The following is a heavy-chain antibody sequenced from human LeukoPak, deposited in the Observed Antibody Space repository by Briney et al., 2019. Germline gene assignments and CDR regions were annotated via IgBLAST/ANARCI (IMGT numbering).Heavy chain of an antibody. Sequence: GGSLGLSCAASGFTFSSYSMTWVRQAPGKGLEWVSSISSSSSYIYYADSVKGRFTISRDNAKNSLYLQMNSLRAEDTAVYYCARGYSSGWFDAFDIWGQGTMVTVSS. CDR3: ARGYSSGWFDAFDI. J-gene: IGHJ3*02. V-gene: IGHV3-21*01. CDR1: GFTFSSYS. D-gene: IGHD6-19*01. CDR2: ISSSSSYI.